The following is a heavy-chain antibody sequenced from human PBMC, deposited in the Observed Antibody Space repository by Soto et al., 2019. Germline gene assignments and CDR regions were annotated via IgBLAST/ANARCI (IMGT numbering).Heavy chain of an antibody. CDR2: IDPSDSYT. J-gene: IGHJ6*02. CDR3: AREEVVVAATQYYYYGMDV. D-gene: IGHD2-15*01. CDR1: GYSFTSYW. V-gene: IGHV5-10-1*01. Sequence: GESLKISCKGSGYSFTSYWMSWVRQMTGKGLEWMGRIDPSDSYTNYSPSFQGHVTISADKSISTAYLQWSSLKASDTAMYYCAREEVVVAATQYYYYGMDVWGQGTTVTVSS.